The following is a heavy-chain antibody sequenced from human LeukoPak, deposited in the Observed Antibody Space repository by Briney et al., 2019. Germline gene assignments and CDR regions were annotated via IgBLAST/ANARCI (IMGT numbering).Heavy chain of an antibody. CDR1: GFTFSSYW. J-gene: IGHJ4*02. CDR2: IKQDGSEK. CDR3: AKVAKYYYGSETYYFFEQ. V-gene: IGHV3-7*01. D-gene: IGHD3-10*01. Sequence: GGSLRLACAASGFTFSSYWMSWVRQAPGKGLEWVANIKQDGSEKYYVDSVKGRFTISRDNARNSLELQMNSLRVEDTAVYYCAKVAKYYYGSETYYFFEQWGQGTPVTASS.